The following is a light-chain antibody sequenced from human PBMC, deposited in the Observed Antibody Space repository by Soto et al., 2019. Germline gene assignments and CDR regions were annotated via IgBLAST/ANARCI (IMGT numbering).Light chain of an antibody. J-gene: IGKJ1*01. CDR1: QSVNSW. Sequence: IQMTQSPSTLSAFFGDRVTITCRASQSVNSWLAWYQQRPGKAPKLLIYDASTLESGVPSRFSGSGSGTEFTLTISSLQPDDFATYYCQQFKSGTWTFGQGTKVDIK. CDR2: DAS. CDR3: QQFKSGTWT. V-gene: IGKV1-5*01.